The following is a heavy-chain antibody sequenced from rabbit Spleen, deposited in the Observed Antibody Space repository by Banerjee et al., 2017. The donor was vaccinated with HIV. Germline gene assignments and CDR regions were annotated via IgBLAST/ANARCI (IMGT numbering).Heavy chain of an antibody. D-gene: IGHD1-1*01. V-gene: IGHV1S7*01. Sequence: QVEESGGGLVKPEGSLTLTCTASGFDFSYYYLSWVRQAPGKGLEWIGVIFAGNGNTDAAGWVNGRFTSSSDNAQNTVDLQMNSLTEADTATYFCVRGASGSGYYSLWGQGTLVTVS. J-gene: IGHJ3*01. CDR3: VRGASGSGYYSL. CDR2: IFAGNGNT. CDR1: GFDFSYYY.